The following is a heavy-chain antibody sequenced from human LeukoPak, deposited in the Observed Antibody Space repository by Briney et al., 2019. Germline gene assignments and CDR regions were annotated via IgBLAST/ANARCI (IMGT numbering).Heavy chain of an antibody. CDR2: ISGGSGSST. V-gene: IGHV3-23*01. CDR3: AKGSSSGWPYFFDN. J-gene: IGHJ4*02. D-gene: IGHD6-19*01. Sequence: GGSLRLSCAASGFTFSSYALSWVRQAPGKGLEWFSAISGGSGSSTYYADVVKGRFTISRDNSKTTLYLEMNSLRADDTAVYYCAKGSSSGWPYFFDNWGQGTLVTVSS. CDR1: GFTFSSYA.